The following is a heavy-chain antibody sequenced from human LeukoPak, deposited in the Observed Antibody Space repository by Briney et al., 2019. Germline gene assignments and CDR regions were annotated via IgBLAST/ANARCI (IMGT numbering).Heavy chain of an antibody. D-gene: IGHD6-13*01. CDR3: ARRVPAGPYFDY. Sequence: GGSLRLSCSASGFTFSCYGMRWVPQAPGKGVEWVSTISGNGGTTYYADSVKGRFTISRDNSKNTVYLQMNSLRAEDTAVYYCARRVPAGPYFDYWGQGTMVTVSS. V-gene: IGHV3-23*01. J-gene: IGHJ4*02. CDR2: ISGNGGTT. CDR1: GFTFSCYG.